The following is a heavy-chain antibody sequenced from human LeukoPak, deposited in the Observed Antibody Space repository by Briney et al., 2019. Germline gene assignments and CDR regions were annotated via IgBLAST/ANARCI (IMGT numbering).Heavy chain of an antibody. J-gene: IGHJ4*02. V-gene: IGHV6-1*01. CDR1: GDSVSSNSAA. D-gene: IGHD3-9*01. CDR3: ARLAVSNLGRGVFLTGHPLDY. CDR2: TYYRSKWYN. Sequence: SQTLSLTCAISGDSVSSNSAAWNWIRQSPSRGLEWLGRTYYRSKWYNDYAVSVKSRITINPDTSKNQFSLQLNSVTPEDTAVYYCARLAVSNLGRGVFLTGHPLDYWGQGTLVTVSS.